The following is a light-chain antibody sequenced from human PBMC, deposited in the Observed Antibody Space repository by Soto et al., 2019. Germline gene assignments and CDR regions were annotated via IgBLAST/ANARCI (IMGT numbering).Light chain of an antibody. Sequence: QSALTQPASVSGSPGQSITISCTGTSSDVWSYNLVSLYQQHPGTAPKLMIYEDSKRPSGVSNRFSGSKSGNTASLTISGLQAEDEADYYCCSYAGSSTPVVFGGGTKLTVL. V-gene: IGLV2-23*01. CDR1: SSDVWSYNL. CDR3: CSYAGSSTPVV. CDR2: EDS. J-gene: IGLJ2*01.